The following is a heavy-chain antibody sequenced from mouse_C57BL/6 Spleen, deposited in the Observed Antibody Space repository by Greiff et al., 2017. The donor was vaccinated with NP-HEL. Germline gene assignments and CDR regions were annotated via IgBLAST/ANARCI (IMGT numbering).Heavy chain of an antibody. Sequence: QVQLQQPGAELVRPGSSVKLSCKASGYTFTSYWMHWVKQRPIQGLEWIGNIDPSDSETHYNQKFKDKATLTEDKSSSTAYMQLSSLTSEDSAVYYCARRDSYYAMDYWGQGTSVTVSS. J-gene: IGHJ4*01. CDR2: IDPSDSET. CDR3: ARRDSYYAMDY. V-gene: IGHV1-52*01. CDR1: GYTFTSYW.